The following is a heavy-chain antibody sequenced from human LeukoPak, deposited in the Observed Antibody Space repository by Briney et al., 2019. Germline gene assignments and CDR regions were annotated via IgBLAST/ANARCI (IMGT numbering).Heavy chain of an antibody. CDR3: ASSMITMVRGVLS. CDR1: GGTFSSYA. V-gene: IGHV1-69*05. D-gene: IGHD3-10*01. J-gene: IGHJ4*02. CDR2: IIPIFGTA. Sequence: SVKVSCKASGGTFSSYAISWVRQAPGQGLEWMGRIIPIFGTANYAQKFQGRVTITTDESTSTAYMELSSLRSEDTAVYYCASSMITMVRGVLSWGQGTLVTVPS.